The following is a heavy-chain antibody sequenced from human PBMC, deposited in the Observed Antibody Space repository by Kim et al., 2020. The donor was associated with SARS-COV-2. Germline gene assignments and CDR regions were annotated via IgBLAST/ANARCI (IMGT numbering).Heavy chain of an antibody. J-gene: IGHJ3*02. D-gene: IGHD3-10*01. Sequence: YAQKFQGRVTMTRETSTSTVYMELSSLRSEDTAIYYCARGGSGYFDAFDIWGLGTMVTVSS. V-gene: IGHV1-46*01. CDR3: ARGGSGYFDAFDI.